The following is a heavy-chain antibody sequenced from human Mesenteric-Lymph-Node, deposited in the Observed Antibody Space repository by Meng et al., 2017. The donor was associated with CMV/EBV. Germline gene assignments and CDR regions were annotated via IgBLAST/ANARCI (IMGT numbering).Heavy chain of an antibody. J-gene: IGHJ5*02. V-gene: IGHV4-34*01. CDR3: ARGGSYHNWFDP. D-gene: IGHD1-26*01. CDR1: GFTFSSYA. CDR2: INHSGST. Sequence: GSLRLSCAASGFTFSSYAMSWVRQPPGKGLEWIGEINHSGSTNYNPSLKSRVTISVDTSKNQFSLKLSSVTAADTAVYYCARGGSYHNWFDPWGQGTLVTVSS.